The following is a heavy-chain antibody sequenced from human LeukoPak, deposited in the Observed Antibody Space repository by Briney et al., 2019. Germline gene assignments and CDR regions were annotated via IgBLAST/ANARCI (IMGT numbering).Heavy chain of an antibody. CDR3: AKGAFIVVVPAADNWFDP. CDR2: ISGSGGST. V-gene: IGHV3-23*01. CDR1: GFTVSSNY. Sequence: GGSLRLSCAASGFTVSSNYMSWVRQAPGKGLEWVSAISGSGGSTYYADSVKGRFTISRDNSKNTLYLQMNSLRAEDTAVYYCAKGAFIVVVPAADNWFDPWGQGTLVTVSS. J-gene: IGHJ5*02. D-gene: IGHD2-2*01.